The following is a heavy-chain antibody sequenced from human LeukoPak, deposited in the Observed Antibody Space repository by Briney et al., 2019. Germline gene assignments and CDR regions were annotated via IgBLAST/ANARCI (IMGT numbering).Heavy chain of an antibody. V-gene: IGHV1-46*01. Sequence: ASVKVSCKASGYTFTSYYMHWVRQAPGQGLEWMGIINPSGGSTSYAQKFQGRVTMTRDTSTSTVYMELSSLRSEDTAVYYCARGQAGYDSSSYSGGAFDYWGQGTLVTVSS. J-gene: IGHJ4*02. D-gene: IGHD3-22*01. CDR2: INPSGGST. CDR1: GYTFTSYY. CDR3: ARGQAGYDSSSYSGGAFDY.